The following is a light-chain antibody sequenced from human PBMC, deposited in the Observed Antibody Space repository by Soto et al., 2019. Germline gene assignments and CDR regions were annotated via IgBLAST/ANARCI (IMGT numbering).Light chain of an antibody. CDR3: QQYNIYPIT. J-gene: IGKJ3*01. V-gene: IGKV1-5*01. CDR2: DAS. CDR1: QSISSW. Sequence: EIQMTQSPSTLSASVGDRVTITCRASQSISSWLAWYQQKQGKAPKLLIYDASSLESGVPSRFSGSVSGTEGTITISSLQQDDGTTYYCQQYNIYPITFGPGTKVDI.